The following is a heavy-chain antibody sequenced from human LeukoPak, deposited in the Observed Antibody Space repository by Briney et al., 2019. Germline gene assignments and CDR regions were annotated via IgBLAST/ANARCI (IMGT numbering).Heavy chain of an antibody. Sequence: GGSLRLSCAASGFNFNYVWMNWVRRAPGKGLEWVGRVRTKIEGETTDYAAPVKVRFTSSRDDSKTTLFLQMNNLKTDDSAVYSCPTERNGELLRPPGWKLWGKGPTFT. J-gene: IGHJ6*03. D-gene: IGHD1-7*01. CDR2: VRTKIEGETT. V-gene: IGHV3-15*01. CDR3: PTERNGELLRPPGWKL. CDR1: GFNFNYVW.